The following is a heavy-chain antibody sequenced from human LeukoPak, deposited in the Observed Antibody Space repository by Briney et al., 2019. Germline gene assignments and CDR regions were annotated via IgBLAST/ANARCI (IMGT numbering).Heavy chain of an antibody. J-gene: IGHJ3*02. CDR2: IKQDGSEK. Sequence: GGSLRLSCAASGFTFSSYWMSWVRQAPGKGLEWVANIKQDGSEKYYVDSVKGRFTISRDNAKNSLYLQMNSLRAEDTAVYYCARVTYYYGSGSYYNSGAFDIWGQGTMVTVSS. V-gene: IGHV3-7*01. CDR3: ARVTYYYGSGSYYNSGAFDI. CDR1: GFTFSSYW. D-gene: IGHD3-10*01.